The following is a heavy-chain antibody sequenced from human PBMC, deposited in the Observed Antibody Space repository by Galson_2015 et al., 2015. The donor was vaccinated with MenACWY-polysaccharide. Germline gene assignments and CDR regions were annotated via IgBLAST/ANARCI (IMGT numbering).Heavy chain of an antibody. Sequence: SLRLSCAASGFTFSSYWMHWVRQAPGEGLVWVSRINTDGSSTSYADSVKGRFTVSRGNAKNTVYLQMNSLRAEDTAVYYCAVHCSSTSCYSPLSRLWGQGTMVTVSS. CDR2: INTDGSST. D-gene: IGHD2-2*01. CDR1: GFTFSSYW. J-gene: IGHJ3*01. V-gene: IGHV3-74*01. CDR3: AVHCSSTSCYSPLSRL.